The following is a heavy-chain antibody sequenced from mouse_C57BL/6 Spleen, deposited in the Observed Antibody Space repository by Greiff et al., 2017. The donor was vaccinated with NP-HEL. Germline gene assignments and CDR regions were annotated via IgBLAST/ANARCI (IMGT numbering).Heavy chain of an antibody. CDR1: GYTFTSYW. CDR3: ARGHFNWADY. CDR2: IDPSDSYT. V-gene: IGHV1-69*01. Sequence: QVQLQQPGAELVMPGASVKLSCKASGYTFTSYWMHWVKQRPGQGLEWIGEIDPSDSYTNYNQKFKGKSTLTVDKSSSTADMQLSSLTSEDSAVYYCARGHFNWADYWGQGTTLTVSS. J-gene: IGHJ2*01. D-gene: IGHD4-1*02.